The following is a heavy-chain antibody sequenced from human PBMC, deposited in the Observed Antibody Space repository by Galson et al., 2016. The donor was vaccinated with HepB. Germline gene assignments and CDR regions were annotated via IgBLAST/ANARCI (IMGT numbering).Heavy chain of an antibody. CDR2: IKSKTDGGTT. D-gene: IGHD5-18*01. V-gene: IGHV3-15*01. J-gene: IGHJ4*02. CDR3: TKGGDNYFDY. Sequence: SLRLSCAASGFTFRNAWMCWVRQAPGKGLEWVGRIKSKTDGGTTDYAAPVKGRFTISRDDSKNTLYLQMNSLRAEDTAVYYCTKGGDNYFDYWGQGTLVTVSS. CDR1: GFTFRNAW.